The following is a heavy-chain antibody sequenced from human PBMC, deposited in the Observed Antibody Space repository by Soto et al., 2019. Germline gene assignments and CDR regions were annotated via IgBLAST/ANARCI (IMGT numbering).Heavy chain of an antibody. CDR1: GFTFSDYY. CDR2: ISSSGSTI. V-gene: IGHV3-11*01. Sequence: GGSLRLSCAASGFTFSDYYMSWNRPAPGKGLEWVSYISSSGSTIYYADYVQLRFTISRDNAKNSLYLQMTSLRAEDRAVYYCARDTAFDIWGQGKMVTVSS. CDR3: ARDTAFDI. J-gene: IGHJ3*02.